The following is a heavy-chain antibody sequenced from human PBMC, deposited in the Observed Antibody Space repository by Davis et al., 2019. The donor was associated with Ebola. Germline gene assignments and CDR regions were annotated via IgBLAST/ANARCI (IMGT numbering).Heavy chain of an antibody. J-gene: IGHJ4*02. CDR1: GFTFSSYG. D-gene: IGHD3-16*01. Sequence: GESLKISCAASGFTFSSYGMHWVRQAPGKGLEWVTDIAYDGRYESYAESVKSRFTISRDNSKSTLYLQMNSLRLEDTAVYYCVRDYNDGIGRFDYWGQGTLVTVSS. CDR2: IAYDGRYE. V-gene: IGHV3-30*03. CDR3: VRDYNDGIGRFDY.